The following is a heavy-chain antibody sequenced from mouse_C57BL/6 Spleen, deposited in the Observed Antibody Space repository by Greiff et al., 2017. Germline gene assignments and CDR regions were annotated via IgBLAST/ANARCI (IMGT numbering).Heavy chain of an antibody. CDR3: ARWGADDYGFAY. CDR2: IDPNSGGT. Sequence: QVQLQQPGAELVKPGASVQLSCTASGYTFTSYWMHWVTQRPGRGLEWIGRIDPNSGGTQYNEKFESKATLTVDKPSSTAYMLLSSLTSEDSAVYCCARWGADDYGFAYWGQGTLVTVSA. V-gene: IGHV1-72*01. J-gene: IGHJ3*01. CDR1: GYTFTSYW. D-gene: IGHD2-4*01.